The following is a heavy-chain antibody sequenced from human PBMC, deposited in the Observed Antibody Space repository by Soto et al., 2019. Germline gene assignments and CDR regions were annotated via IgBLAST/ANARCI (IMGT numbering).Heavy chain of an antibody. CDR2: ISAYNGNT. Sequence: ASVKVSCKASGYTFTSYGISWVRQAPGQGLEWMGWISAYNGNTNYAQKLQGRVTMTTDTSTSTAYMELRSLRSDDTAVYYCARGLGYCSSTSCYPGWFDPWGQGTLVTVSS. J-gene: IGHJ5*02. D-gene: IGHD2-2*01. CDR3: ARGLGYCSSTSCYPGWFDP. CDR1: GYTFTSYG. V-gene: IGHV1-18*01.